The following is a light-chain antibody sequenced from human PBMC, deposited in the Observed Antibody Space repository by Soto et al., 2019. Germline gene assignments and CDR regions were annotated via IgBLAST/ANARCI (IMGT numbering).Light chain of an antibody. J-gene: IGKJ2*01. CDR1: QSVNNDF. CDR2: GAS. Sequence: EIVLTQSPATLSLSPGERAALSCGASQSVNNDFLAWYQQKPGQAPRLLIYGASTRASGVPARFSGSASGTDFTLTISRLETEDFAVYYCHQYGDSPDTFGQGTKLQIK. V-gene: IGKV3-20*01. CDR3: HQYGDSPDT.